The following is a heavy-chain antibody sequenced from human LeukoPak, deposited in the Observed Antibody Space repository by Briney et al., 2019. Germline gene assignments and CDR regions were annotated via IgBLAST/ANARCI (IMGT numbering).Heavy chain of an antibody. CDR1: GYTFTGYY. V-gene: IGHV1-2*02. D-gene: IGHD4-11*01. J-gene: IGHJ5*02. Sequence: ASVKVSCKASGYTFTGYYMHWVRQAPGQGLEWMGWINPNSGGTNYAQKFQGRVTMTRDTSISTAYMELSRLRSDDTAVYYCARGLMTTVTTIQFRFDPWGQGTLVIVSS. CDR2: INPNSGGT. CDR3: ARGLMTTVTTIQFRFDP.